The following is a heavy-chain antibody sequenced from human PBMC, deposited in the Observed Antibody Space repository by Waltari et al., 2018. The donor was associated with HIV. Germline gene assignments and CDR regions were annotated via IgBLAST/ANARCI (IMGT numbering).Heavy chain of an antibody. J-gene: IGHJ5*02. CDR3: AREVGGWNNWFDP. V-gene: IGHV3-21*01. CDR2: ISSSSSYT. Sequence: EVQLVESGGGLVKPGGSLRLSCAASGLTFSSYSMNWVSSISSSSSYTYYADSVKCRFTISRDNAKNSLYLQMSSLRAEDTAVYYCAREVGGWNNWFDPWGQGTLVTVSS. CDR1: GLTFSSYS. D-gene: IGHD6-19*01.